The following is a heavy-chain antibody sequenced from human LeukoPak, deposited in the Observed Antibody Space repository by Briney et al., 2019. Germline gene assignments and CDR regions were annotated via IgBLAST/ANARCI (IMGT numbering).Heavy chain of an antibody. CDR3: ARFGSESSGYYGSVLSHSYYYYGMDV. J-gene: IGHJ6*02. D-gene: IGHD3-3*01. CDR1: GYTFTSYD. V-gene: IGHV1-8*01. CDR2: MNPNSGNT. Sequence: GASVKVSCKASGYTFTSYDINWVRQATGQGLEWMGWMNPNSGNTGYAQKFQGRVTITADESTSTAYMELSSLRSEDTAVYYCARFGSESSGYYGSVLSHSYYYYGMDVWGQGTTVTVSS.